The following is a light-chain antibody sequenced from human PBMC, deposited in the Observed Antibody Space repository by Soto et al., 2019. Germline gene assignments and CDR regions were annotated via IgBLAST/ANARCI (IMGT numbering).Light chain of an antibody. V-gene: IGLV2-14*03. CDR1: SSDDGGYNY. J-gene: IGLJ1*01. Sequence: QSVLTQPASVCGSPGQSITISCIRTSSDDGGYNYVSWYQQHPGEAPKLMIYDVSDRPSGVSNRFSASKSGNTASLTISGLQSEDEADYYCSSYTSSSTYVFGTGTKVTVL. CDR3: SSYTSSSTYV. CDR2: DVS.